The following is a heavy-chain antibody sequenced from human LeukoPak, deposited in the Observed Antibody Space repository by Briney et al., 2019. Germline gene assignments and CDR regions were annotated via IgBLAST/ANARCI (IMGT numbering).Heavy chain of an antibody. CDR3: AKINEAIS. V-gene: IGHV3-74*01. D-gene: IGHD1-1*01. J-gene: IGHJ4*02. Sequence: PGGSLRLSCAASGFTFSSYWMHWVRQVPGKGLVWVSRIKYDGSIATYVDSVKGRFSISRDNAKNTVDLQMNSLRADDTAIYYCAKINEAISWGQGTLVTVSS. CDR2: IKYDGSIA. CDR1: GFTFSSYW.